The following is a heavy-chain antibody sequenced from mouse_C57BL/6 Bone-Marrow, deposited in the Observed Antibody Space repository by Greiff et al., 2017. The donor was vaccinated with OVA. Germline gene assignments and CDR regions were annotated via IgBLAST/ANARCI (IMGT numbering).Heavy chain of an antibody. Sequence: QVQLQQSGAELASPGASVKLSCKASGYTFTSYGISWVKQRTGQGLEWIGEIYPRSGNTYYNEKFKGKATLTADKSSSTAYMELRSLTSEDSAVYFCAREGGLRRFDYWGQGTTLTVSS. V-gene: IGHV1-81*01. CDR3: AREGGLRRFDY. D-gene: IGHD2-2*01. J-gene: IGHJ2*01. CDR1: GYTFTSYG. CDR2: IYPRSGNT.